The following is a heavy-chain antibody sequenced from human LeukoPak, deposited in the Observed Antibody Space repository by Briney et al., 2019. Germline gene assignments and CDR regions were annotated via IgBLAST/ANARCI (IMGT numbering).Heavy chain of an antibody. J-gene: IGHJ4*02. V-gene: IGHV3-21*01. CDR2: IGSSSSYM. CDR3: ARACSGGSCYVFDY. CDR1: GFTFSSYS. Sequence: GGSLRLSCAASGFTFSSYSMNWVRQAPGKGPEWVSSIGSSSSYMYYTDSVKGRFTISRDNAKNSLYLQMNSLRAEDTAVYYCARACSGGSCYVFDYWGRGTLVTVSS. D-gene: IGHD2-15*01.